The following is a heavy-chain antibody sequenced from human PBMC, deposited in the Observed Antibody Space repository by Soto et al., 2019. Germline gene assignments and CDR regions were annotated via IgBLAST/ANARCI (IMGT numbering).Heavy chain of an antibody. D-gene: IGHD3-10*01. CDR2: IYYRGNT. V-gene: IGHV4-61*08. Sequence: PSETLSLTCTVSGGSITSGGYYWGWIRQHPGKGLEWIGYIYYRGNTDYNPSLKSRVTISLDTPKNQFSLKLSSVTAADTAVYYCARRGYGPGFPYYYGMDVWGQGTTVTVSS. J-gene: IGHJ6*02. CDR3: ARRGYGPGFPYYYGMDV. CDR1: GGSITSGGYY.